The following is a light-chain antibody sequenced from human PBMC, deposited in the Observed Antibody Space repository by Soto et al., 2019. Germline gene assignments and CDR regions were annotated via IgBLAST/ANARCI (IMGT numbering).Light chain of an antibody. CDR2: EAS. CDR1: QSTSTW. CDR3: QQYITYPYA. Sequence: DIQMTQSPSTLSASVGDRVTITCRASQSTSTWLDWYQQRPGKTPKLLISEASKLESGVPFRFSGSGSGTEFTLTISSLQPDDFATYYCQQYITYPYAFGQGTKVEIK. V-gene: IGKV1-5*03. J-gene: IGKJ1*01.